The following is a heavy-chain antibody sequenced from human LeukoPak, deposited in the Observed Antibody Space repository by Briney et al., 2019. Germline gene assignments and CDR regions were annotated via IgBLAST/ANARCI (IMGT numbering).Heavy chain of an antibody. V-gene: IGHV1-46*01. CDR3: TRTTGKRFDP. J-gene: IGHJ5*02. Sequence: ASVKVSCKASGYIFTNYYMHWVGQAAGQGLEWMGIINPSGGSTSYAQKFQGRVTMTRDTSTSTVYMELSSLRSEDTAVYYCTRTTGKRFDPWGQGTLVTVSS. CDR1: GYIFTNYY. CDR2: INPSGGST. D-gene: IGHD1-1*01.